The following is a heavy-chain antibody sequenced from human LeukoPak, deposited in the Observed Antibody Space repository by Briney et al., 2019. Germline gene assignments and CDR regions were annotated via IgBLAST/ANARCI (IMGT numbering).Heavy chain of an antibody. CDR1: GVTFSSHG. D-gene: IGHD1-26*01. Sequence: GGSLRLSCAASGVTFSSHGMSWVRQAPGRGLEWVSSITDSGSGTCYADSVKGRFTMSRDNSKNTLYLQMNSLRAEDTAVYYCAKNLLGSESFSWYFDLWGRGTLVTVSS. CDR3: AKNLLGSESFSWYFDL. CDR2: ITDSGSGT. J-gene: IGHJ2*01. V-gene: IGHV3-23*01.